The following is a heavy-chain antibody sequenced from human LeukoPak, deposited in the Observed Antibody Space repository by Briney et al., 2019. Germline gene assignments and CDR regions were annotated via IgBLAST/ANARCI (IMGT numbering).Heavy chain of an antibody. CDR2: ISSSSSSYI. J-gene: IGHJ4*02. Sequence: GGSLRLSCAASGFTFSSYSMNWVRQAPGKGLEWVSSISSSSSSYIYYADSVKGRFTISRDNAKNSLYLQMNSLRAEDTAVYYCAKQAGSYYLDYFDYWGQGTLVTVSS. CDR1: GFTFSSYS. D-gene: IGHD1-26*01. V-gene: IGHV3-21*01. CDR3: AKQAGSYYLDYFDY.